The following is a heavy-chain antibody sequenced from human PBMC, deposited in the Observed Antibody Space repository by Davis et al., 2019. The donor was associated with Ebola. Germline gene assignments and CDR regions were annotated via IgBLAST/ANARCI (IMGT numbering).Heavy chain of an antibody. CDR1: GFTFSTYS. V-gene: IGHV3-21*01. CDR3: ARDSPYCSGGSCYGMDV. J-gene: IGHJ6*02. Sequence: PGGSLRLSCAASGFTFSTYSMNWVRQAPGKGLEWVSSISSSNSYIHYADSVKGRFTISRDNAKNSLYLQMNSLRAEDTAVYHCARDSPYCSGGSCYGMDVWGQGTTVTVSS. CDR2: ISSSNSYI. D-gene: IGHD2-15*01.